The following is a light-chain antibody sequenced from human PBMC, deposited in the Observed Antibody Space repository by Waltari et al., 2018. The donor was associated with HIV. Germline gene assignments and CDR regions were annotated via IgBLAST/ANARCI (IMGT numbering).Light chain of an antibody. CDR1: SPHIGSYY. V-gene: IGLV1-47*01. J-gene: IGLJ2*01. CDR2: RNN. Sequence: QSVLTQPPSASGTPGQGVTIPCSGSSPHIGSYYVYWYQQLPGTAPKLLIYRNNQRPSGVPDRFSGSKSGTSASLAINGLRSEDEADYYCAAWTDSLTAVVFGGGTKLSVL. CDR3: AAWTDSLTAVV.